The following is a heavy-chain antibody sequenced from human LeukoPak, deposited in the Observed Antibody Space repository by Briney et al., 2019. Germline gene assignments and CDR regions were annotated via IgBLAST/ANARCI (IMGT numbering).Heavy chain of an antibody. CDR2: ISHTGSV. CDR3: ARHDDFLSPYDY. J-gene: IGHJ4*02. CDR1: GGSINSDYW. Sequence: SETLSLTCAVSGGSINSDYWWTWVRQSPGKGLEWIGEISHTGSVNYNLSLESRVTISTDKSKNQFSLMLRSVAAADTAVYYCARHDDFLSPYDYWGQGVLVTVSS. D-gene: IGHD3-3*01. V-gene: IGHV4-4*02.